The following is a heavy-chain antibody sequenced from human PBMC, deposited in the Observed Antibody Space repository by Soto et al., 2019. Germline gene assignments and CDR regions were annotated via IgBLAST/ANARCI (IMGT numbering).Heavy chain of an antibody. CDR2: IHHSGAT. Sequence: QVQLQESGPGLVQPSGTLSLTCAVSGDSITGDNWWSWVRQPPGKGLEWIGEIHHSGATNYNPSLKSRVTLPVDASKNQFSLTLNSVTAADTAMFYCATQGFYRMGVWGRGTTVTVSS. CDR1: GDSITGDNW. J-gene: IGHJ6*02. V-gene: IGHV4-4*02. CDR3: ATQGFYRMGV.